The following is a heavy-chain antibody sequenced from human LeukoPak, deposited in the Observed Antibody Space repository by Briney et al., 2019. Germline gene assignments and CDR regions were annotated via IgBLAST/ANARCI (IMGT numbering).Heavy chain of an antibody. CDR2: ISYDGSNK. Sequence: GGSLRLSCAASGFTFSSYATHWVRQAPGKGLEWVAVISYDGSNKYYADSVKGRFTISRDNSKNTLYLQMNSLRAEDTAVYYCARVFGLVVVPAAIDYWGQGTLVTVSS. J-gene: IGHJ4*02. V-gene: IGHV3-30*04. CDR3: ARVFGLVVVPAAIDY. D-gene: IGHD2-2*02. CDR1: GFTFSSYA.